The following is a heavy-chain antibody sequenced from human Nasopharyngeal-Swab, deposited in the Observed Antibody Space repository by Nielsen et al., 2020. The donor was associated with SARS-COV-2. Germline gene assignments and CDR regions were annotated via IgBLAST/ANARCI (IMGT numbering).Heavy chain of an antibody. Sequence: ASVKVSCKASGYTFTTYHMHWLRQAPGQGLEWMGIINPSGGRTSYAQKFQGRVTMTRDTSTSTVYMELSSLRSEDTALYYCAKVQTLYSSGWYGDNYFDYWGQGTLVTVSS. J-gene: IGHJ4*02. V-gene: IGHV1-46*01. CDR3: AKVQTLYSSGWYGDNYFDY. D-gene: IGHD6-19*01. CDR1: GYTFTTYH. CDR2: INPSGGRT.